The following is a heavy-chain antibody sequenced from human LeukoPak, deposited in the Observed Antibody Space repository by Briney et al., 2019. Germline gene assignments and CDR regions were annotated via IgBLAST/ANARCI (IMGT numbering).Heavy chain of an antibody. CDR3: ARGWTTVTTARPADSFDI. V-gene: IGHV4-61*02. J-gene: IGHJ3*02. D-gene: IGHD4-17*01. CDR2: IYTSGST. Sequence: PSQTLSLTCTVSGVSSSSGSYYCNWIRQPAGKGLEWIGRIYTSGSTSYNPSLKSRVSISVDTSKNQFSLNLSSVTAADTAVYYCARGWTTVTTARPADSFDIWGQGTMVTVSS. CDR1: GVSSSSGSYY.